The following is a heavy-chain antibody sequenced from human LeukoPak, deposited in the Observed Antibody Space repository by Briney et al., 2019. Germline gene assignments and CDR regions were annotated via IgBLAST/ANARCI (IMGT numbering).Heavy chain of an antibody. D-gene: IGHD3-22*01. CDR1: GFTFSTYS. J-gene: IGHJ4*02. V-gene: IGHV3-21*01. CDR3: ARDRRSESSGYYYSVY. Sequence: GGSLRLSCAASGFTFSTYSMSWVRQAPGKGLEWVSSISSSSSYISYADSMEGRFTVSRDNAKNSMYLQMNSLRAEDTGVYYCARDRRSESSGYYYSVYWGQGTLVTVSS. CDR2: ISSSSSYI.